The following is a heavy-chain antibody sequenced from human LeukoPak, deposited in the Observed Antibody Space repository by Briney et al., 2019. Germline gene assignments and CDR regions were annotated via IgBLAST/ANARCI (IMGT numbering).Heavy chain of an antibody. Sequence: SETLSLTCDVYGASFTGYYWSWIRQSPGKGLEWIGEMNQRGSMNYNPSLKSRVTISVDRSKNQFSLKLSSVTAADTAVYYCARGPPYYYGSGSYYNPQPLLSGRRFDYWGQGTLVTVSS. V-gene: IGHV4-34*01. CDR2: MNQRGSM. CDR3: ARGPPYYYGSGSYYNPQPLLSGRRFDY. CDR1: GASFTGYY. D-gene: IGHD3-10*01. J-gene: IGHJ4*02.